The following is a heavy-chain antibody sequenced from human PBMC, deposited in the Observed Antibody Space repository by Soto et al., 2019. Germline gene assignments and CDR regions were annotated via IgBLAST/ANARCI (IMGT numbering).Heavy chain of an antibody. CDR2: IYPGDSDT. Sequence: GESLKISCKGSGYSAFSYWVAWVRQMPGKGLEWMGVIYPGDSDTRYSPSFQGQVTISADKSTNTAYLQWTSLKASDTAIYYCARSQSSGGFYLYGYWGQGTMVTVSS. CDR1: GYSAFSYW. V-gene: IGHV5-51*01. CDR3: ARSQSSGGFYLYGY. J-gene: IGHJ4*02. D-gene: IGHD3-10*01.